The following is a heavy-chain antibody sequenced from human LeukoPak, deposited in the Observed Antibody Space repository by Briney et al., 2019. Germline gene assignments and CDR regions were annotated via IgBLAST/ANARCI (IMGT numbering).Heavy chain of an antibody. CDR3: ASVYKHGMDV. CDR1: GYTVTSYY. V-gene: IGHV1-46*01. Sequence: GASVKVSCKASGYTVTSYYMHWVRQAPGHGLEWMAILNPSGGSSNYAQKFQGRATLTRATSTGTVYMELSSLRSEDTAVYYCASVYKHGMDVWGQGTTVIVSS. D-gene: IGHD5-24*01. CDR2: LNPSGGSS. J-gene: IGHJ6*02.